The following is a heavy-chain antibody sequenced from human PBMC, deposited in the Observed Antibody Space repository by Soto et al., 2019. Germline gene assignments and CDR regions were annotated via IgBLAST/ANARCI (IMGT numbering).Heavy chain of an antibody. V-gene: IGHV1-69*02. CDR1: GGTFSSYT. D-gene: IGHD4-17*01. CDR2: IIPILGIA. CDR3: ASVPGDYVLHYFDY. Sequence: QVQLVHSGAEVKKPGSSVKVSCKASGGTFSSYTISWVRQAPGQGLEWMGRIIPILGIANYAQKFQGRVTITADKSTSTADMELSSLRSEDTAVYYCASVPGDYVLHYFDYWGQGTLVTVSS. J-gene: IGHJ4*02.